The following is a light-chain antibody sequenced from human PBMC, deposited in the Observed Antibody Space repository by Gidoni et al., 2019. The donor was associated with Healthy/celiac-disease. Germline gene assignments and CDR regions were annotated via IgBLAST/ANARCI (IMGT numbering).Light chain of an antibody. CDR2: GAS. CDR3: QQYGSSYT. CDR1: QSVSSSY. Sequence: DIVWTQSPGTLSLTPGERATLSCRASQSVSSSYLAWYQQKPGQARRLLIYGASSRATSITARCSGRGSGTDFTLTISRLEPEDFAVYYCQQYGSSYTFGQGTKLEIK. J-gene: IGKJ2*01. V-gene: IGKV3-20*01.